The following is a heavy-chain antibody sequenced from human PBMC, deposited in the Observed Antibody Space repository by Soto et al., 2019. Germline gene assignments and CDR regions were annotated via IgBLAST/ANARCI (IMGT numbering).Heavy chain of an antibody. J-gene: IGHJ4*02. V-gene: IGHV4-61*01. CDR2: VFRSGSI. Sequence: QVQLQESGPGLVRPSESLSLTCNVSGGSMTTGSYFWSWIRQPPGKALEWIGYVFRSGSINYSPSFKSRVTISIDTSKNQFSLMLKSVTAADTAVYFCARARYRYFDYWGQGALVTVSS. D-gene: IGHD1-1*01. CDR1: GGSMTTGSYF. CDR3: ARARYRYFDY.